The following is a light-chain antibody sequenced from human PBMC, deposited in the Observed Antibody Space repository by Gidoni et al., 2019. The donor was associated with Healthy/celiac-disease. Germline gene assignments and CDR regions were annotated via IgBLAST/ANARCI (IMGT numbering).Light chain of an antibody. CDR2: GAS. V-gene: IGKV3-20*01. CDR1: QSVSSSY. Sequence: EIVWTQSPGTLSLATGERATLSCRPSQSVSSSYLAWYQQKPGQAPRLLIYGASSRATGIPERFSGSGSGTDFTLTISRLEPEDFAVYYCQQYGSSPLTFGGGTKVEIK. CDR3: QQYGSSPLT. J-gene: IGKJ4*01.